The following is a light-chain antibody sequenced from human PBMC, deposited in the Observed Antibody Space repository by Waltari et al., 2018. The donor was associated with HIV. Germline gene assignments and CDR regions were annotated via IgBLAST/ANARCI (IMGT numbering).Light chain of an antibody. CDR3: SSYSSTSAVL. Sequence: QSALTQPASVSGSPEPSITLSCTGTSGAVGVSNYVSWSQPHTGKAPKLMIYDVSERPSGVSNRFSGSKSGSTAYLTISGLQAEDDSHYYCSSYSSTSAVLFGGGTKLTVL. J-gene: IGLJ2*01. CDR2: DVS. V-gene: IGLV2-14*03. CDR1: SGAVGVSNY.